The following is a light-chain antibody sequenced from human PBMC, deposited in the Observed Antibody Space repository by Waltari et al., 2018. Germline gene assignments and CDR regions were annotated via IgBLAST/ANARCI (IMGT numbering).Light chain of an antibody. J-gene: IGLJ2*01. V-gene: IGLV3-1*01. CDR2: QDR. CDR1: KLGDQY. CDR3: QAWDSSTVL. Sequence: SYEVTQPPSVTVSPGQAARIPCTGEKLGDQYACWYQQNPGQSPVLVIYQDRKRPSGSPERFSGSNSGNTATLTISGTQTMDEADYYCQAWDSSTVLFGGGTKLTVL.